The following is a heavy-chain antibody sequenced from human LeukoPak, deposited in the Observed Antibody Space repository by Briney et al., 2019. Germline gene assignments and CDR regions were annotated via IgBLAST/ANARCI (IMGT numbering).Heavy chain of an antibody. V-gene: IGHV4-39*01. D-gene: IGHD5-12*01. CDR2: IYYSGST. J-gene: IGHJ4*02. CDR1: GGSISSSSYY. CDR3: ARFRVATTD. Sequence: SETLSLTCTVSGGSISSSSYYWGWIRQPPGKGLEWIGSIYYSGSTYYNPSLKSRVTISVDTSKNQFSLKLSSVTAADTAVYYCARFRVATTDWGQGTLVTVSS.